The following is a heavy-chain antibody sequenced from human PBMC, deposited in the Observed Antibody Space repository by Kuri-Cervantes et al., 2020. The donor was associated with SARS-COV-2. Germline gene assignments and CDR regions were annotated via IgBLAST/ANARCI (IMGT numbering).Heavy chain of an antibody. CDR1: GFTFSSYA. J-gene: IGHJ6*03. V-gene: IGHV3-64*04. Sequence: GESLKISCSASGFTFSSYAMHWVRQAPGKGLEYVSAISSNGATYYAGSVKGRFTISRDNAKNSLYLQMNSLRAEDTAVYYCARDCSSPYKYYYYYYMDVWGKGTTVTVSS. CDR2: ISSNGAT. CDR3: ARDCSSPYKYYYYYYMDV. D-gene: IGHD6-13*01.